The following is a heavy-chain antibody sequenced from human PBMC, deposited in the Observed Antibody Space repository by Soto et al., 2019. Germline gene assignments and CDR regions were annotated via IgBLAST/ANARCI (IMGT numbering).Heavy chain of an antibody. V-gene: IGHV3-30*03. D-gene: IGHD1-26*01. Sequence: PGGSLRLSCAASGFTFSSYGMHWVRQAPGKGLEWVAVISYEGSNKYYADSVKGRFTISRDNSKNTMYPQMNSLRSEDTAVYYCATDPRVSRSYLGLVDYWGQGTLVTVSS. J-gene: IGHJ4*02. CDR2: ISYEGSNK. CDR3: ATDPRVSRSYLGLVDY. CDR1: GFTFSSYG.